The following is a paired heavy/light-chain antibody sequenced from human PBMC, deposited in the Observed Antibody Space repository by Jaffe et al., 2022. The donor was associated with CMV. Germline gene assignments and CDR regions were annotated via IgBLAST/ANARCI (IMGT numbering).Heavy chain of an antibody. CDR3: ARDTSGSYLPDY. D-gene: IGHD1-26*01. V-gene: IGHV3-48*02. J-gene: IGHJ4*02. CDR1: GFTFSSYN. CDR2: ISSSSSTI. Sequence: EVQLVESGGALVQPGGSLRLSCAASGFTFSSYNMNWVRQAPGKGPEWISYISSSSSTIFYADSVKGRFTISRDNAKNSLYLQMNSLRHEDTAVYYCARDTSGSYLPDYWGQGTLVTVSS.
Light chain of an antibody. J-gene: IGKJ4*01. CDR2: DAS. CDR1: QSISSY. Sequence: EIVLTQSPATLSLSPGERATLSCRASQSISSYLAWYQQKPGQAPRLLIYDASNRATGIPARFSGSGSGTDFTLTISSLEPEDFAIYYCQQRSDSVTFGGGTKVEIK. V-gene: IGKV3-11*01. CDR3: QQRSDSVT.